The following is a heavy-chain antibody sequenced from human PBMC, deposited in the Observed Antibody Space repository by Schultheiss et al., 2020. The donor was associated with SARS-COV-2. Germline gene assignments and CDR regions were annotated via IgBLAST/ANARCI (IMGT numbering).Heavy chain of an antibody. CDR2: ISSSSSYI. J-gene: IGHJ4*02. CDR1: GFTFRSYS. CDR3: ARDPGSELRRNNYFDY. V-gene: IGHV3-21*01. D-gene: IGHD4-23*01. Sequence: GGSLRLSCAASGFTFRSYSMNWVRQAPGKGLEWVSSISSSSSYIYYADSVRGRFTISRDNAKNSLYLQMNSLRAEDTAVYYCARDPGSELRRNNYFDYWGQGTLVTVSS.